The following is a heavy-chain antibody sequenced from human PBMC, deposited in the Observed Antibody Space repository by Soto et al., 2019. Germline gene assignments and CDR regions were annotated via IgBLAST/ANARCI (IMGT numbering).Heavy chain of an antibody. CDR2: IIPIFGTA. J-gene: IGHJ6*02. V-gene: IGHV1-69*13. Sequence: SVKVSCKASGGTFSSYAISWVRQAPGQGLEWMGGIIPIFGTANYAQKFQGRVTITADESTSTAYMELSSLRSEDTAVYYCARALGYCSSTSCYARDYYYYGMDVWGQGTTVTVSS. D-gene: IGHD2-2*03. CDR3: ARALGYCSSTSCYARDYYYYGMDV. CDR1: GGTFSSYA.